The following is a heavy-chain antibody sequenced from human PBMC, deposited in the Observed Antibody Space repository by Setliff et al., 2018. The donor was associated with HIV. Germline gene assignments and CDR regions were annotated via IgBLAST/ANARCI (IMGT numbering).Heavy chain of an antibody. CDR3: VRVVVIMGTGPHLDY. D-gene: IGHD3-22*01. Sequence: GGSLRLSCAASGFTFHTYWMSWVRQAPGKGLEWLANIKEDGSEKYYADSVKGRFTISRDNAKNTLFLQMNSLRADDTAVYYCVRVVVIMGTGPHLDYWGQGALVTVSS. V-gene: IGHV3-7*01. CDR2: IKEDGSEK. J-gene: IGHJ4*02. CDR1: GFTFHTYW.